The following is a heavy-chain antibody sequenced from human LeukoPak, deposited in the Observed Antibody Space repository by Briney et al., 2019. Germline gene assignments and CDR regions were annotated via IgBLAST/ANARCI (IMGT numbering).Heavy chain of an antibody. J-gene: IGHJ5*02. CDR2: INPNSGGT. Sequence: GASVKVSCKASGYTFTGYYMHWVRQAPGQGLEWMGWINPNSGGTNYAQKFQGRVTMTRDTSISTAYMELSRLRSDDTAVYYCARGSALEPQGYCSGGSCSNWFDPWGQGTLVTVSS. V-gene: IGHV1-2*02. CDR3: ARGSALEPQGYCSGGSCSNWFDP. CDR1: GYTFTGYY. D-gene: IGHD2-15*01.